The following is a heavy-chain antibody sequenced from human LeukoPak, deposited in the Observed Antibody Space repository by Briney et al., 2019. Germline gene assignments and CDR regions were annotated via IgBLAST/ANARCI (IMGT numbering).Heavy chain of an antibody. Sequence: SETLSLTCTVSGASISSFYWSWIRQSPDKGLEWIGYIYSTVSTSYNPSLKGRVIMSLDTSKNQFSLKLTSVTAADTAVYFCARHSSPNFCGGDCYTFDYWGQGTLVTVSS. J-gene: IGHJ4*02. CDR3: ARHSSPNFCGGDCYTFDY. D-gene: IGHD2-21*02. CDR1: GASISSFY. V-gene: IGHV4-59*08. CDR2: IYSTVST.